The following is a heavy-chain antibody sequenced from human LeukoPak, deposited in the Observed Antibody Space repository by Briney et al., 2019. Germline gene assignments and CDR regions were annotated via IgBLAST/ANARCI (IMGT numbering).Heavy chain of an antibody. CDR1: GFTFDDDA. Sequence: PGGSLRLSCAASGFTFDDDAMHWVRQAPGKGLEWVSLISGDGNGTYYADSVKGRFTISRDNSKNSLYLQMNSLRIEDTALYHCAKGTGPYYYHGMDVWGQGTTVTVSS. V-gene: IGHV3-43*02. J-gene: IGHJ6*02. CDR3: AKGTGPYYYHGMDV. CDR2: ISGDGNGT.